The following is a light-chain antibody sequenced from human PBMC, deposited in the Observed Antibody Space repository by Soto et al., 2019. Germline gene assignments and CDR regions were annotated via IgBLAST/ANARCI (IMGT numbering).Light chain of an antibody. CDR3: QQYNKWPLT. CDR1: ESVSNN. CDR2: AAS. J-gene: IGKJ4*01. V-gene: IGKV3-15*01. Sequence: EIVMTQSPATLSVSQGERATLSCRATESVSNNLAWYQQKPGQAPTLLIFAASTRATGIPARFSGSGSGTDFTLTISSLQPEDFAVYYCQQYNKWPLTFGGGTKVEIK.